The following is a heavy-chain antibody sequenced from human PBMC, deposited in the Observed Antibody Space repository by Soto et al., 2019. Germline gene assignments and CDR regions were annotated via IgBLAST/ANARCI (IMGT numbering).Heavy chain of an antibody. Sequence: SETLSLNCTVSGGSISSSSYYWGWIRQPPGKGLEWIGSIYYSGSTYYNPSLKSRVTISVDTSKNQFSLKLSSVTAADTAVYYCARRILRFGEDWFDPWGQGTPVIVS. D-gene: IGHD3-10*01. CDR2: IYYSGST. CDR3: ARRILRFGEDWFDP. V-gene: IGHV4-39*01. CDR1: GGSISSSSYY. J-gene: IGHJ5*02.